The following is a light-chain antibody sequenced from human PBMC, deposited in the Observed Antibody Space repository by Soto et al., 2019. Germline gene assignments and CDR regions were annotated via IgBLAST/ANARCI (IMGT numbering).Light chain of an antibody. V-gene: IGLV7-46*01. CDR1: TETVTSDHY. Sequence: QAVVTQEPSVTVSPGGTVTLTCGSSTETVTSDHYPHWFQQKPGQAPMTLIYDTDTRRSWTPARFSGSLFGGKAALTLSGAQPEDEAEYFCSLSHRGGRQVVFGGGTKLTVL. CDR3: SLSHRGGRQVV. CDR2: DTD. J-gene: IGLJ2*01.